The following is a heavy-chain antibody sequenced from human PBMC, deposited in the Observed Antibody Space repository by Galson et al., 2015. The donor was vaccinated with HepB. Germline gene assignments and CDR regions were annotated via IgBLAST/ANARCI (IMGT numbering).Heavy chain of an antibody. Sequence: SLRLSCAASGFTFSSYWMHWVRQAPGKGLVWVSRINSDGSSTSYADSVKGRFTISRDNAKNTLYLQMNSLRAEDTAVYYCARQVGAMEYYFDYWGQGTLVTVSS. CDR1: GFTFSSYW. CDR3: ARQVGAMEYYFDY. V-gene: IGHV3-74*01. CDR2: INSDGSST. D-gene: IGHD1-26*01. J-gene: IGHJ4*02.